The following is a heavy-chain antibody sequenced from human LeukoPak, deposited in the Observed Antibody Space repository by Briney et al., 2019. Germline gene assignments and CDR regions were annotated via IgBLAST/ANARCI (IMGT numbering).Heavy chain of an antibody. Sequence: TGGSLRLSCAASGFTFSDYYMSWIRQAPGKGLEWVSYISSSSSYTNYADSVKGRFTISRDNAKNSLYLQMNSLRAEDTAVYYCARAGSYGSPTKYWGQGTLVTVSS. CDR1: GFTFSDYY. J-gene: IGHJ4*02. CDR2: ISSSSSYT. V-gene: IGHV3-11*06. D-gene: IGHD3-10*01. CDR3: ARAGSYGSPTKY.